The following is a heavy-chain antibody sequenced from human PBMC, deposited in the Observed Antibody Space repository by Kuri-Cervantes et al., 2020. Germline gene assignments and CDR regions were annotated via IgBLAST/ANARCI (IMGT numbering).Heavy chain of an antibody. Sequence: GGSLRLSCAASGFTFDDYAMHWVRQAPGKGLEWVSGISWNSGSIGYADSAKGRFTISRDNAKSSLYLQMNSLRAEDTALYYCAKDPHALGSGEGLNWFDPWGQGTLVTVSS. CDR2: ISWNSGSI. CDR1: GFTFDDYA. CDR3: AKDPHALGSGEGLNWFDP. J-gene: IGHJ5*02. V-gene: IGHV3-9*01. D-gene: IGHD3-10*01.